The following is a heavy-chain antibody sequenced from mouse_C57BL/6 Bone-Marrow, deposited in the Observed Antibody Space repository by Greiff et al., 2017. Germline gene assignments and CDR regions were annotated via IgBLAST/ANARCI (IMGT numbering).Heavy chain of an antibody. CDR3: ERRGNWDVY. CDR2: ISSGGSYT. Sequence: DVHLVESGGDLVKPGGSLKLSCAASGFTFSSYGMSWVRQTPDKRLEWVATISSGGSYTYYPDSVKGRFTISRDNAKNTLYLQMSSLKSEDTAMYYCERRGNWDVYWGQGTTLTVSS. CDR1: GFTFSSYG. D-gene: IGHD4-1*01. J-gene: IGHJ2*01. V-gene: IGHV5-6*02.